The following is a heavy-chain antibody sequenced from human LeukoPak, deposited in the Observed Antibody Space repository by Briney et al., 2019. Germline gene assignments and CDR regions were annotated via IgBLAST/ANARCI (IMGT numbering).Heavy chain of an antibody. Sequence: GGSLRLSCAASGFTFSSYWMSWVRQAPGKGLEWVANIKQDGSEKYYVDSVKGRFTISRDNAKNSLYLQMNSLRAEDTAVYYCARGERREYYDSSGYYYFDYWGQGTLVTVSS. D-gene: IGHD3-22*01. CDR3: ARGERREYYDSSGYYYFDY. CDR2: IKQDGSEK. CDR1: GFTFSSYW. J-gene: IGHJ4*02. V-gene: IGHV3-7*01.